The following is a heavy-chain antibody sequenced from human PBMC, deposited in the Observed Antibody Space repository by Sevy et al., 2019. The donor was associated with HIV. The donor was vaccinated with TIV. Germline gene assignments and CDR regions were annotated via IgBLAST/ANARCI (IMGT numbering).Heavy chain of an antibody. D-gene: IGHD4-17*01. CDR2: IQSKSEGGTT. J-gene: IGHJ2*01. CDR1: GFTFSNVW. V-gene: IGHV3-15*01. Sequence: GGSLRLSCAASGFTFSNVWTSWVRQASGKGLEWVGRIQSKSEGGTTDYAAPVKGSFSFSRDGSSDTLYLQMNSLKTEDTAVYYCTTMMRLYGDPNFWYFDLWGRGTLVTVSS. CDR3: TTMMRLYGDPNFWYFDL.